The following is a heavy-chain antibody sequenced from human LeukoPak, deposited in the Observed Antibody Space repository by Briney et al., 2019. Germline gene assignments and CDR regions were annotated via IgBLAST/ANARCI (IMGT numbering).Heavy chain of an antibody. CDR3: ARAAYCGGGCYYYFDY. J-gene: IGHJ4*02. V-gene: IGHV4-34*01. CDR2: INHSGST. Sequence: SETLSPTCAVYGGSFSGYYWSWIRQPPGKGLEWIGEINHSGSTNYNPSLKSRVTMSVDTSQNQFSLKLSSVTAADTAVYYCARAAYCGGGCYYYFDYWGQGTLVTVSS. D-gene: IGHD2-21*02. CDR1: GGSFSGYY.